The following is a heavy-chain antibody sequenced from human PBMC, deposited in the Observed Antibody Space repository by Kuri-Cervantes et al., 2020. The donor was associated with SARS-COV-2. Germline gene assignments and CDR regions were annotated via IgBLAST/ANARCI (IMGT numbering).Heavy chain of an antibody. V-gene: IGHV3-11*01. J-gene: IGHJ4*02. D-gene: IGHD2-15*01. CDR1: GFTFSDYY. CDR3: AREKGGCSGGSCFYFDY. Sequence: GESLKISCAASGFTFSDYYMSWIRQAPGKGLEWVSYISSSGSTIYYADSVKGRITISRDNAKNSLYLQMNSLRAEDTAVYYCAREKGGCSGGSCFYFDYWGQGTLVTVSS. CDR2: ISSSGSTI.